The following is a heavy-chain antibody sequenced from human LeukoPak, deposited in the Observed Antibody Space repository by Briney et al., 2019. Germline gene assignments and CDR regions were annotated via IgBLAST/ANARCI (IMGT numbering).Heavy chain of an antibody. J-gene: IGHJ3*02. CDR2: IYYSGST. CDR1: GYSITSGYY. V-gene: IGHV4-38-2*02. CDR3: ARPPIYSSSDAFDI. Sequence: SETLSLTCTVSGYSITSGYYWGWIRQPPGKGLEWIGSIYYSGSTYYNPSLKSRVTISVDTSKNQFSLKLSSVTAADTAVYYCARPPIYSSSDAFDIWGQGTMVTVSS. D-gene: IGHD6-6*01.